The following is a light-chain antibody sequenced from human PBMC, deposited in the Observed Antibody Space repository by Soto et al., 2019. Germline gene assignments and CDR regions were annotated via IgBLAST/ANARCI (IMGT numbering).Light chain of an antibody. CDR2: AAS. V-gene: IGKV3-15*01. CDR1: QSVGSH. Sequence: EIVMTQSPATLSVCPGERATLSCRASQSVGSHLAWYQQKPGRAPRLLIYAASTRATGIPARFSGSGSGTEFTLAVSSLQSEDFAVYYCQQYNKWPLTFGQGTKVDIK. J-gene: IGKJ1*01. CDR3: QQYNKWPLT.